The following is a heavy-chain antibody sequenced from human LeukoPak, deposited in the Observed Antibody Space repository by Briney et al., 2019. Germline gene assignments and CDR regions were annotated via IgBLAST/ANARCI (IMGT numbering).Heavy chain of an antibody. CDR2: IIPSFDAT. J-gene: IGHJ4*02. D-gene: IGHD6-13*01. Sequence: GASLKVSCKASGGTFRSNALSCVRQAPGQGLEWLVAIIPSFDATNYAQKFQGRITITLDESANTAYMELTSLRSEDTAVYYCARNDMAAAGTFAFWGQGTLVTVSS. CDR3: ARNDMAAAGTFAF. CDR1: GGTFRSNA. V-gene: IGHV1-69*01.